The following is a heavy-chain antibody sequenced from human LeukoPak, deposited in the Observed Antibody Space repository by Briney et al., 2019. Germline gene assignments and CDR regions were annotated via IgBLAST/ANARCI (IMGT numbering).Heavy chain of an antibody. Sequence: PSETLSLTCTVSGGSISSYYWSWIRQPPGKGLEWIGYIYYSGSTNYNPSLKSRVTISVDTSKNQFSLKLSSVTAADTAVYYCARLGATVTTGKSYFDYWGQGTLVTVSS. J-gene: IGHJ4*02. D-gene: IGHD4-17*01. CDR2: IYYSGST. CDR3: ARLGATVTTGKSYFDY. V-gene: IGHV4-59*08. CDR1: GGSISSYY.